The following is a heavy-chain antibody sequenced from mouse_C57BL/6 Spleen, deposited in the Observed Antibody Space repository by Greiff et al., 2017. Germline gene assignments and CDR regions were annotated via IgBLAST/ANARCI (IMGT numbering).Heavy chain of an antibody. Sequence: QVQLQQSGPELVKPGASVKISCKASGYAFSSSWMNWVKQRPGKGLEWIGRIYPGDGDTNYNGKFKGKATLTADKSSSTAYMQLSSLTSEDSAVYFCAYSNYVGWFAYWGQGTLVTVSA. CDR2: IYPGDGDT. D-gene: IGHD2-5*01. CDR1: GYAFSSSW. J-gene: IGHJ3*01. CDR3: AYSNYVGWFAY. V-gene: IGHV1-82*01.